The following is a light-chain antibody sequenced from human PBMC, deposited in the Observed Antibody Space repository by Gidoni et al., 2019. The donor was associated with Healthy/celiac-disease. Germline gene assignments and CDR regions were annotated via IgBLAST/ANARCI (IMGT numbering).Light chain of an antibody. CDR1: HSVSSSY. CDR3: QQGIT. J-gene: IGKJ4*01. CDR2: GAY. Sequence: EIVLTQSPGTRSLSPGERATLSCRASHSVSSSYFAWDQQKPCQATRLLIYGAYSRATGIPDRFSGSGSGTDFTLTISRLEPEDFAVYYCQQGITFGGGTKVEIK. V-gene: IGKV3-20*01.